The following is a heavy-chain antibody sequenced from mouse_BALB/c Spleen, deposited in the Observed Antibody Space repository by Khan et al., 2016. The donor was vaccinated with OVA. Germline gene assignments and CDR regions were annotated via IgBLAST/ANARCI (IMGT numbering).Heavy chain of an antibody. CDR2: IYPGGGYT. Sequence: QVQLKESGVELVRPGTSVKMSCKAAGYTFINYWIGWVKERPGHGLEWIGDIYPGGGYTKYNEKFKGKAKLTADTSSSTAYMQLSSLTSEDSAIYYCVRGGYDGFAFWGQGTLVTVSA. D-gene: IGHD2-12*01. CDR3: VRGGYDGFAF. V-gene: IGHV1-63*02. CDR1: GYTFINYW. J-gene: IGHJ3*01.